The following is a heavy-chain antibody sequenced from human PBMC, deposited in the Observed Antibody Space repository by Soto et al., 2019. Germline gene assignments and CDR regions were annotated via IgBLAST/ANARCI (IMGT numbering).Heavy chain of an antibody. CDR3: ARGSEQRLVLDY. CDR1: GFTFSSYG. D-gene: IGHD6-13*01. J-gene: IGHJ4*02. Sequence: GGSLRLSCAASGFTFSSYGMHWVRQAPGKGLEWVAVIWYDGSNKYYADSVKGRFTISRDNSKNTLYLQMNSLRAEDTAVYYCARGSEQRLVLDYWGQGTLVTVSS. CDR2: IWYDGSNK. V-gene: IGHV3-33*01.